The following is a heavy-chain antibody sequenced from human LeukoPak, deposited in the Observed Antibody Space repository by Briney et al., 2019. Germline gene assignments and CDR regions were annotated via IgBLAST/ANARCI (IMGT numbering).Heavy chain of an antibody. CDR2: VYYSGST. CDR1: GGSLSTYY. D-gene: IGHD1-26*01. Sequence: SETLSLTCTVSGGSLSTYYWSWIRQPPGKGLEYIGYVYYSGSTNYNPSLKSRVTISVDTSKKHLSLKLSSVTAADTAVYYCAKFGGSFAFLDYWGQGTLVTVSS. CDR3: AKFGGSFAFLDY. J-gene: IGHJ4*02. V-gene: IGHV4-59*01.